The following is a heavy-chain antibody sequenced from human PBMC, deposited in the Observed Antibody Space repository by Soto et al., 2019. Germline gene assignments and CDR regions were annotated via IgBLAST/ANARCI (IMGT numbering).Heavy chain of an antibody. Sequence: QVQLVQSGAEVKKPGASVKVSCNTSGYTFIKYYIHWVRQAPGQGLEWTGIINPIDNTTTYAQKFQGRVTMTRDTSTSTVYMELSSLRSEDTAVYYCARDLYYYGSGSPRTGMDVWGQGTTVTVSS. V-gene: IGHV1-46*01. J-gene: IGHJ6*02. CDR1: GYTFIKYY. D-gene: IGHD3-10*01. CDR2: INPIDNTT. CDR3: ARDLYYYGSGSPRTGMDV.